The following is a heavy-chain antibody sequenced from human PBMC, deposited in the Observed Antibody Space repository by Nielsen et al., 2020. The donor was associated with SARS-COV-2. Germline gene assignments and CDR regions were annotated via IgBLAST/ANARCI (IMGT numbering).Heavy chain of an antibody. J-gene: IGHJ3*02. CDR2: INWNGGST. CDR1: GFTFDDYG. CDR3: ATTGYSSSWYGTHAFDI. V-gene: IGHV3-20*01. Sequence: GESLRLSCAASGFTFDDYGMSWVRQAPGKGLEWVSGINWNGGSTGYADSVKGRFTISRDNAKNSLYLQMNSLRAEDTALYHCATTGYSSSWYGTHAFDIWGQGTMVTVSS. D-gene: IGHD6-13*01.